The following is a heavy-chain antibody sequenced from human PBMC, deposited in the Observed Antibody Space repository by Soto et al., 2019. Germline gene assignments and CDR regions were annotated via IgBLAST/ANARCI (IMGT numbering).Heavy chain of an antibody. Sequence: QVQLQESGPGLVKPSETLSLTCTVSGGSISSYYWSWIRQPPGKGLEWIGYIYYSGSTNYNPSLKCRVTTSVDTSKTQFSLKLTSVTAADTAVYDCARGYGPGAFDIWGQGTMVTVSS. CDR1: GGSISSYY. V-gene: IGHV4-59*01. D-gene: IGHD1-1*01. J-gene: IGHJ3*02. CDR2: IYYSGST. CDR3: ARGYGPGAFDI.